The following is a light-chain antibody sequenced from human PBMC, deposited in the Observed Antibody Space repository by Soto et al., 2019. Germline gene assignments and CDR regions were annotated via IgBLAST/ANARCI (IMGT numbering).Light chain of an antibody. CDR3: QHSESTPIT. J-gene: IGKJ3*01. CDR1: ENINFY. Sequence: DIEMTQSPSSLSASVGDRVTVTCRASENINFYLNWYQQKAGKAPKLLIYAASSLQTGVPSRFSGSGSGTHFTLTISSLKPEDFATCYCQHSESTPITFGTETTVDIK. CDR2: AAS. V-gene: IGKV1-39*01.